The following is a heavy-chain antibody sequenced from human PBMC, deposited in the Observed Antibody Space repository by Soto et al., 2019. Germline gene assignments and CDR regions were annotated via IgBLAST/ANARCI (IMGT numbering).Heavy chain of an antibody. CDR2: INHSGST. Sequence: PSETLSLTCAVYGGSFSGYYWSWIRQPPGKGLEWIGEINHSGSTNYNPSLKSRVTISVDTPKNQFSLKLSSVTAADTAVYYCALAAAGTLAYWGQGTLVTVSS. D-gene: IGHD6-13*01. V-gene: IGHV4-34*01. J-gene: IGHJ4*02. CDR3: ALAAAGTLAY. CDR1: GGSFSGYY.